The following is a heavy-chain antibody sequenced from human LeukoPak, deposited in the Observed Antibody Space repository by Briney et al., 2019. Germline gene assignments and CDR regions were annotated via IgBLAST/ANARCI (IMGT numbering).Heavy chain of an antibody. V-gene: IGHV3-48*03. J-gene: IGHJ4*02. D-gene: IGHD6-19*01. CDR2: ISSSGSTI. CDR3: AKDRSGWSFDY. Sequence: GGSLRLSCAASGFTFSSYEMNWVRQAPGKGLEWVSYISSSGSTIYYADSVKGRFTISRDNAKNSLYLQMNSLRAEDTAVYYCAKDRSGWSFDYWGQGTLVTVSS. CDR1: GFTFSSYE.